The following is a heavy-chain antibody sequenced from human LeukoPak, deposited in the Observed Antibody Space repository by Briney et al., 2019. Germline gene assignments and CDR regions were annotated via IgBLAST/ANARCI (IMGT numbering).Heavy chain of an antibody. Sequence: SVKVSCTASGGTFSSYAISWVRQAPGQGLEWMGGIIPIFGTANYAQKFQGRVTITADESTSTAYMELSSLRSEDTAVYYCARGKYYYDSSGYYYGSYYYYYGMDVWGQGTTVTVSS. J-gene: IGHJ6*02. D-gene: IGHD3-22*01. CDR1: GGTFSSYA. CDR2: IIPIFGTA. CDR3: ARGKYYYDSSGYYYGSYYYYYGMDV. V-gene: IGHV1-69*13.